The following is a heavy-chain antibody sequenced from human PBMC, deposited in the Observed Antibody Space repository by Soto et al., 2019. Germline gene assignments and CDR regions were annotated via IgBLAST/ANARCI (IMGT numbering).Heavy chain of an antibody. D-gene: IGHD2-2*01. V-gene: IGHV4-59*01. CDR2: IYYSGST. Sequence: SETLSLTCTVSGGSISSYYWSWIRQPPGKGLEWIGYIYYSGSTNYNPSLKSRVTISVDTSKNQFSLKLSSVTAADTAVYYCARVPCISTSCYARWYFDYWGQGTRVTVSS. CDR1: GGSISSYY. CDR3: ARVPCISTSCYARWYFDY. J-gene: IGHJ4*02.